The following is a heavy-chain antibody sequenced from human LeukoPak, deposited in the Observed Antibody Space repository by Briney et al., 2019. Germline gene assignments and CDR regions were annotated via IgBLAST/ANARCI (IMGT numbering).Heavy chain of an antibody. CDR3: ARERRGGLSGNLGGLFASYYTYYYMDV. J-gene: IGHJ6*03. D-gene: IGHD1-26*01. CDR2: INPSDGAT. V-gene: IGHV1-46*01. CDR1: GYTFTMYY. Sequence: GASVKVSCKASGYTFTMYYVHWVRQAPGQGLQWMGMINPSDGATTYAQRFQGRLTMTRDMSTTTVYGDLRSRRSEGTGGYFCARERRGGLSGNLGGLFASYYTYYYMDVWGRGTTVTVSS.